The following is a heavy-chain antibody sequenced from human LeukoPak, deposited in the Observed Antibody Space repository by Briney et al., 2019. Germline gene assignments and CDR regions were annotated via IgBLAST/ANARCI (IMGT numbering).Heavy chain of an antibody. J-gene: IGHJ6*03. D-gene: IGHD1-26*01. CDR3: ARHVRGATTHYYYYMDV. V-gene: IGHV3-66*04. CDR2: IYSGGST. Sequence: GGSLRLSCAASGFTVSSNYMSWVRQAPGKGLEWVSVIYSGGSTYYADSVKGRFTISRDNSKNTLYLQMNSLRAEDTAVYYCARHVRGATTHYYYYMDVWGKGTTVTVSS. CDR1: GFTVSSNY.